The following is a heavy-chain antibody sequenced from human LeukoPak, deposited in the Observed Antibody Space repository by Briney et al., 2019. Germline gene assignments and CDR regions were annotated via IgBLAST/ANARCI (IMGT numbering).Heavy chain of an antibody. CDR3: AKVSRDYAPTPDGSGSYFDI. CDR1: GFTFSSYG. D-gene: IGHD3-10*01. J-gene: IGHJ3*02. CDR2: IRYDGSNK. Sequence: GGSLRLSCAASGFTFSSYGMHWVRQAPGKGLEWVAFIRYDGSNKYYADSVKGRFTISRDNSKNTLYLQMNSLRAEDTAVYYCAKVSRDYAPTPDGSGSYFDIWGQGTMVTVSS. V-gene: IGHV3-30*02.